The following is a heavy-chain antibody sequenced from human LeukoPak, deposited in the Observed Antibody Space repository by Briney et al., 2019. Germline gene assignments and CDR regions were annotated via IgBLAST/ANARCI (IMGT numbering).Heavy chain of an antibody. J-gene: IGHJ6*02. CDR3: ARLSIVVVPAAPGDYYYYGMDV. D-gene: IGHD2-2*01. CDR2: IIPILGIA. Sequence: SVKVSCKASGGTFSSYTISWVRQAPGQGLEWMGRIIPILGIANYAQKFQGRVTISADKSTSTAYMELSSLRSEDTAVYYCARLSIVVVPAAPGDYYYYGMDVWGQGTTVTVSS. V-gene: IGHV1-69*02. CDR1: GGTFSSYT.